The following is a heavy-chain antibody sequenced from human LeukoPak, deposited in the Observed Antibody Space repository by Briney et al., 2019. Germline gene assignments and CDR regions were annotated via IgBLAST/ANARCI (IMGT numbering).Heavy chain of an antibody. Sequence: GGSLRLSCAASAFTFSIFAMAWVRQAPGKGLEWVSSISGSGGNTYYPDSVKGRFTISRDNSQNTLYLHMNSLRADDTAVYYCASRGSVARFDYWGQGTLVTVSS. CDR2: ISGSGGNT. D-gene: IGHD3-10*01. J-gene: IGHJ4*02. CDR3: ASRGSVARFDY. V-gene: IGHV3-23*01. CDR1: AFTFSIFA.